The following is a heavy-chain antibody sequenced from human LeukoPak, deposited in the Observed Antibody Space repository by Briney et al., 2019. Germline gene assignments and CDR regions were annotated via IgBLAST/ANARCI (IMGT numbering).Heavy chain of an antibody. Sequence: SETLSLTCTVSGGSISSYYWSWIRQPPGKGLEWIGYIYYSGSTNYNPSLKSRVTISVDTSKNQFSLKLSSVTAADTAVYYCARGAVSGSSFDYWGQGTLVTVSS. CDR1: GGSISSYY. J-gene: IGHJ4*02. CDR2: IYYSGST. V-gene: IGHV4-59*12. D-gene: IGHD1-26*01. CDR3: ARGAVSGSSFDY.